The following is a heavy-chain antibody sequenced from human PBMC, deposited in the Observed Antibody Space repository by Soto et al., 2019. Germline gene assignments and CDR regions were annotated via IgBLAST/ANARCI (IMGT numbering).Heavy chain of an antibody. D-gene: IGHD6-6*01. V-gene: IGHV1-2*04. Sequence: ASVKVSCKASGYTFTGYYMHWVRQAPGQGLEWMGWINPNSGGTNYAQKFQGWVTMTRDTSISTAYMELSRLRSDDTAVYYCARGPAALPPGYYYYGMDVWGQGTTVTVSS. CDR3: ARGPAALPPGYYYYGMDV. CDR1: GYTFTGYY. CDR2: INPNSGGT. J-gene: IGHJ6*02.